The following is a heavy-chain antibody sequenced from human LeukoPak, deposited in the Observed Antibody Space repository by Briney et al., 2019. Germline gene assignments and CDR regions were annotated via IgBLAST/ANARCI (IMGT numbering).Heavy chain of an antibody. CDR3: VKVYYYMDV. CDR1: GFTFSTYS. J-gene: IGHJ6*03. V-gene: IGHV3-23*01. CDR2: ISASGGST. Sequence: GGSLRLSCVDSGFTFSTYSMNWVRQAPGKGLEWVSSISASGGSTYYADSVKGRFTISRDNSKNTLYLQMNSLRAEDTAVYYCVKVYYYMDVWGKGTTVTVS.